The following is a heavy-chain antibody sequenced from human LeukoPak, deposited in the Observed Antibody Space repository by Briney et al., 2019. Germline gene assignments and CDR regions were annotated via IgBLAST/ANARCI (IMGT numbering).Heavy chain of an antibody. Sequence: PSETLSLTCAVYGGSFCGYYWTWIRQPPGKGLEWIGEIHYSGRINYNPSLKSRVTISADTSNNHFSLKMNSVTAADTAVYYCSRGTDAYKCGNSWGQGTLVTVSS. CDR2: IHYSGRI. J-gene: IGHJ4*02. CDR3: SRGTDAYKCGNS. V-gene: IGHV4-34*01. D-gene: IGHD5-24*01. CDR1: GGSFCGYY.